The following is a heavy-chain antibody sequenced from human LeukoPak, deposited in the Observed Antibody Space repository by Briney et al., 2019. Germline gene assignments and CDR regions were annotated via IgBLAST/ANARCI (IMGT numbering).Heavy chain of an antibody. J-gene: IGHJ1*01. CDR1: GFTFNNYW. V-gene: IGHV3-7*03. CDR2: INQDGSEK. D-gene: IGHD6-19*01. CDR3: AKLAGAAEYFQH. Sequence: GGSLRLSCAASGFTFNNYWMSWVRQAPGKGLEWVANINQDGSEKYYVDSVKGRSTISRDNAKNSLYLQMNSLRAEDTAVYYCAKLAGAAEYFQHWGQGTLVTVSS.